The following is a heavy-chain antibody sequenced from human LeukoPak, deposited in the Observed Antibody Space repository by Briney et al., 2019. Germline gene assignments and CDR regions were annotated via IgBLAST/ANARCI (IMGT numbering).Heavy chain of an antibody. V-gene: IGHV3-74*01. CDR1: GFIFTDYW. D-gene: IGHD1-1*01. CDR3: AKEAPTIAFDY. J-gene: IGHJ4*02. CDR2: ISGDGRGT. Sequence: GGSTRLSCAASGFIFTDYWMHWVRQGPGKELVWVARISGDGRGTTYADSVKGRFTISRDNAKSTAFLQMNSLRAEDTAVYYCAKEAPTIAFDYWGQGTLVTVSS.